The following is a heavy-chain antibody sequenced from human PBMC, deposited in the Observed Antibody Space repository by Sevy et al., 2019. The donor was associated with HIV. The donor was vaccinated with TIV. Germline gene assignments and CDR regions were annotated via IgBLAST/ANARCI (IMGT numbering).Heavy chain of an antibody. J-gene: IGHJ4*02. Sequence: GGSLRLSCTASGITFSNSWMNWVRQAPGKGLEWVANIKQDGSDKNYVDSVKGRFTISRDNAENSLYLEMSSLRAEDTAVYYCARGQSEESAYRAIDFWGQGTLVTVSS. CDR2: IKQDGSDK. CDR3: ARGQSEESAYRAIDF. CDR1: GITFSNSW. D-gene: IGHD3-16*01. V-gene: IGHV3-7*01.